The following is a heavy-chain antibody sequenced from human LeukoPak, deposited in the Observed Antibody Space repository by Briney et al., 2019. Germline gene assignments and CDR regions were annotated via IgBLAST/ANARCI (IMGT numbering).Heavy chain of an antibody. V-gene: IGHV3-23*01. J-gene: IGHJ2*01. CDR1: GFTFSSYA. D-gene: IGHD1-26*01. Sequence: GGSLRLSCAASGFTFSSYAMSWVRQAPGKGLEWVSGITGSGGSTYYADSVKGRFTISRDNSKNTLYLQMNSLRAEDTAVYYCAKGNWGERLDWYFDLWGRGTLVTVSS. CDR3: AKGNWGERLDWYFDL. CDR2: ITGSGGST.